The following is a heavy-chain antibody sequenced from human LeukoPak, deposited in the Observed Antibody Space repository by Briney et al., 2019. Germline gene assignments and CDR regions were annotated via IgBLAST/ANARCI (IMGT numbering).Heavy chain of an antibody. Sequence: ASVKVSCKASGYTFTSYYMHWVRQAPGQGLEWMGIINPSGGSTSYAQKSQGRVTMTRDTSTSTVYMELSSLRSEDTAVYYCARLFGAAAPDYWGQGTLVTVSS. CDR2: INPSGGST. V-gene: IGHV1-46*01. CDR1: GYTFTSYY. D-gene: IGHD2-2*01. J-gene: IGHJ4*02. CDR3: ARLFGAAAPDY.